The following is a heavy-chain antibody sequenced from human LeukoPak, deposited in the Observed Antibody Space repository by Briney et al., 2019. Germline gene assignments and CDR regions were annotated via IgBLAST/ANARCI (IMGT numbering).Heavy chain of an antibody. CDR3: ARDQGGRVWFDY. CDR2: INHSGST. Sequence: SQTLSLTCGVYGGSFSGYYWSWIRQPPGKGLEWIGEINHSGSTNYNPSLKSRVTISVDTSKNQFSLKLSSVTAADTAVYYCARDQGGRVWFDYWGQGTLVTVSS. D-gene: IGHD3-16*01. J-gene: IGHJ4*02. V-gene: IGHV4-34*01. CDR1: GGSFSGYY.